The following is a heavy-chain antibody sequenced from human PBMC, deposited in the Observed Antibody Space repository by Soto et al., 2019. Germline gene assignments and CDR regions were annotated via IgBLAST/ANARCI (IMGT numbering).Heavy chain of an antibody. D-gene: IGHD3-22*01. CDR3: ARATYYYDSSGYYFEYFQH. CDR1: GYSFTSYW. Sequence: GESLKISCKGSGYSFTSYWIGWVRQMPGKGLEWMGIIYPGDSDTRYSPSFQGQVTISADKSISTAYLQWSSLKASDTATYYCARATYYYDSSGYYFEYFQHWGQGTLVTVSS. CDR2: IYPGDSDT. V-gene: IGHV5-51*01. J-gene: IGHJ1*01.